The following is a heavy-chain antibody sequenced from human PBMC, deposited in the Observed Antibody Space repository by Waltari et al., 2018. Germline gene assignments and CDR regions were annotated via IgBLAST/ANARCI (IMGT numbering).Heavy chain of an antibody. CDR3: ARVGLAAAAGTLDY. Sequence: QVQLVQSGAEVKKPGASVKVSCKASGYTFTGYYMHWVRQAPGQGLECMGRINPNSGDTSISTAYMELSRLRSDDTAVYYCARVGLAAAAGTLDYWGQGTLVTVSS. CDR2: INPNSG. D-gene: IGHD6-13*01. CDR1: GYTFTGYY. J-gene: IGHJ4*02. V-gene: IGHV1-2*06.